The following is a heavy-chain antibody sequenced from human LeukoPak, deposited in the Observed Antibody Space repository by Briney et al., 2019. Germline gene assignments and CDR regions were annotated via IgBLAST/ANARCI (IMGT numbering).Heavy chain of an antibody. V-gene: IGHV4-30-4*01. J-gene: IGHJ5*02. CDR2: IYYSGST. CDR1: GGSISSGDYY. Sequence: SETLSLACTVSGGSISSGDYYWSWIRQPPGKGLEWIGYIYYSGSTYYNPSLKSRVTISVDTSKNQFSLKLSSVTAADTAVYYCAREMVRGVISYPWGQGTLVTVSS. D-gene: IGHD3-10*01. CDR3: AREMVRGVISYP.